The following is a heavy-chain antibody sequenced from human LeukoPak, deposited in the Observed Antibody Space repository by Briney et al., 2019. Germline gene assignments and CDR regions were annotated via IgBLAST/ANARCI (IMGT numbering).Heavy chain of an antibody. J-gene: IGHJ4*02. D-gene: IGHD4-17*01. CDR3: ARDVRIYGDSPVDY. Sequence: VASVKLSCKASGYTFTDYYIHWVRQAPGQGLEWIRWVNPKSGGTSTAQKFQGRFTMTSDTSISTAYMDLSGLRSDDTAVYYCARDVRIYGDSPVDYWGQGTLVTVSS. V-gene: IGHV1-2*02. CDR1: GYTFTDYY. CDR2: VNPKSGGT.